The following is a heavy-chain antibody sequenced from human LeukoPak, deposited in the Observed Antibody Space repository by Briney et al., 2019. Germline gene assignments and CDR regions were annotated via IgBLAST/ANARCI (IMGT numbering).Heavy chain of an antibody. CDR3: ARDYCGGDCYVDY. Sequence: GGSLRHSCAASGFTFSSHGMHWVRQAPGKGLEWVAVLWYDGRTKYYAESVKGRFTISRDNSKNTLYLQMNSLRAEDTAVYYCARDYCGGDCYVDYWGQGTLVTVSS. V-gene: IGHV3-33*01. CDR2: LWYDGRTK. D-gene: IGHD2-21*02. CDR1: GFTFSSHG. J-gene: IGHJ4*02.